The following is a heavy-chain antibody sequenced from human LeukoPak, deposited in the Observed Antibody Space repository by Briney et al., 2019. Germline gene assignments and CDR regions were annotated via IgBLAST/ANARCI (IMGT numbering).Heavy chain of an antibody. J-gene: IGHJ3*02. Sequence: SETLSLTCAVYGGSFSGYYWSWIRQPPGKGLEWIGEINHSGSTNYNPSLKSRVTISVDTSKNQFSLELSSVTAADTAVYYCAREADTAMVSAFDIWGQGTMVTVSS. CDR2: INHSGST. CDR1: GGSFSGYY. D-gene: IGHD5-18*01. CDR3: AREADTAMVSAFDI. V-gene: IGHV4-34*01.